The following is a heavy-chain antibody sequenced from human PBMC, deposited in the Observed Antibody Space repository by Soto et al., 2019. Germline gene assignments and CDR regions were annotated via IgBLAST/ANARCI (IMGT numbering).Heavy chain of an antibody. V-gene: IGHV4-4*02. CDR2: LPHGGTT. Sequence: QVQLQESGPGLVKPSGTLSLTCAVSGDSISSPKWWTWLRQPPGKGLEWIGDLPHGGTTNYNPSLKSRVTLSVDTSQNQFSLNLTSVTAADTAIYYCAYSTGWYRHDVWGQGTSVTVSS. CDR3: AYSTGWYRHDV. J-gene: IGHJ3*01. D-gene: IGHD6-19*01. CDR1: GDSISSPKW.